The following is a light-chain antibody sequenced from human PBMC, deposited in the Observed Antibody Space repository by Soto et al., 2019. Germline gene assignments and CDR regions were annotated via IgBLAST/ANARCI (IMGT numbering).Light chain of an antibody. J-gene: IGKJ2*01. V-gene: IGKV3-20*01. Sequence: EIVLTQSPGTLSLSPGERATLSCRASQSVSSSYLAWYQKKPGQAPRLLIYGASSRATGIPDRFSGSGSGTAVTLTISRREPEDVSVSFCHQYGNSPPNTFGQGTKVEIK. CDR3: HQYGNSPPNT. CDR1: QSVSSSY. CDR2: GAS.